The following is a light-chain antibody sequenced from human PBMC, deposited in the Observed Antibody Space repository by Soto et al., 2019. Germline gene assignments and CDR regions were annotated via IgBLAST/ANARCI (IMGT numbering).Light chain of an antibody. Sequence: EIVLTQSPGTLSLSPGERATPSCRASQSVSTDLAWYQQKPGQAPRLLISDASNRATGIPARFSGSGSGTDFTLTISSLEPEDFAVYYCQQRSNWPPITFGQGTRLEI. CDR3: QQRSNWPPIT. CDR1: QSVSTD. V-gene: IGKV3-11*01. CDR2: DAS. J-gene: IGKJ5*01.